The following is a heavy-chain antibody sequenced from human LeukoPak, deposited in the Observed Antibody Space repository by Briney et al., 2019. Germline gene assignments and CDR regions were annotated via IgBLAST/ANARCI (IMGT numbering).Heavy chain of an antibody. CDR2: IYYSGST. CDR1: GGSISSYY. J-gene: IGHJ6*02. CDR3: ATPRHYYYGMDV. V-gene: IGHV4-59*01. Sequence: SETLSLTCTVSGGSISSYYWSWIRQPPGKGLEWIGYIYYSGSTNYNPSLKSRVTISVDTSKNQFSLKLSSVTAADTAVYYCATPRHYYYGMDVWGQGTTVTVSS.